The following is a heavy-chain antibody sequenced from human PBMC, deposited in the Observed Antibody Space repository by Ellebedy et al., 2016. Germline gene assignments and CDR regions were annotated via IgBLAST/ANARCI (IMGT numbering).Heavy chain of an antibody. CDR2: ISAYNGNT. CDR1: GYTFTSYA. Sequence: ASVKVSCKASGYTFTSYAMHWVRQAPGQGLEWMGWISAYNGNTNYAQKLQGRVTMTTDTSTSTAYMELRSLRSDDTAVYYCARVPSGVILTGDTAYGDYWGQGTLVTVAS. D-gene: IGHD7-27*01. V-gene: IGHV1-18*01. J-gene: IGHJ4*02. CDR3: ARVPSGVILTGDTAYGDY.